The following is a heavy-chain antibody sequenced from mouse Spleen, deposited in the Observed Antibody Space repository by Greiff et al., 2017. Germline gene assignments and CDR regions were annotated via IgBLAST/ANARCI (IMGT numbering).Heavy chain of an antibody. CDR3: AIDYYGSSYSLYWYFDV. CDR1: GYTFTSYW. D-gene: IGHD1-1*01. V-gene: IGHV1-64*01. CDR2: IHPNSGST. J-gene: IGHJ1*01. Sequence: QVQLQQPGAELVKPGASVKLSCKASGYTFTSYWMHWVKQRPGQGLEWIGMIHPNSGSTNYNEKFKSKATLTVDKSSSTAYMQLSSLTSEDSAVYYCAIDYYGSSYSLYWYFDVWGAGTTVTVSS.